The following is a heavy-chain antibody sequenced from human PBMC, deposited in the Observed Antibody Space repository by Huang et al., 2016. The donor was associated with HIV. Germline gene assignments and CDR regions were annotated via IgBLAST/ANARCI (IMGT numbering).Heavy chain of an antibody. CDR1: GFTFCSYS. D-gene: IGHD6-13*01. Sequence: EVQLVESGGGLVQPGGSLRLSCAASGFTFCSYSMTLVRQAPGKGLEWVSYISRSSSTIYDADSVKGGFTITRDNAKNALYLKMSSLRAEDTAVYYCARVRAAAVTSTTDAFDIWGQGTMVTVSS. CDR3: ARVRAAAVTSTTDAFDI. V-gene: IGHV3-48*01. CDR2: ISRSSSTI. J-gene: IGHJ3*02.